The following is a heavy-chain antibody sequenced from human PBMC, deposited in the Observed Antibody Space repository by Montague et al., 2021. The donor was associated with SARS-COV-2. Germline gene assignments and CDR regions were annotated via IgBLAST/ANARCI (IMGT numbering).Heavy chain of an antibody. D-gene: IGHD6-19*01. CDR1: GFSLSTSGVG. V-gene: IGHV2-5*02. J-gene: IGHJ4*02. CDR3: AHRQSRQWLAGGYSDY. CDR2: IYWDDDK. Sequence: ALVNPTQTLTLTCTFSGFSLSTSGVGVGWIRQPPGKALKWLALIYWDDDKRYSPSLKSRLTITKDTSKNQVVLTMTNMDPVDTATYHCAHRQSRQWLAGGYSDYWGQGTLVTVSS.